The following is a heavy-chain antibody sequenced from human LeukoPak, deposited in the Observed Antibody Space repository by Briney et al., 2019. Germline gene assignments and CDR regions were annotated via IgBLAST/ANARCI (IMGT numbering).Heavy chain of an antibody. Sequence: PGGSLRLSCAASGFTVSTNYMSWVRQAPGKGLEWVSVIYSGGGTFYADSVKGRFTISRDNSKNTLYLQMSSLRAEDTAVYYYARGVSSWYKDPFDYWGQGIMVTVSS. CDR3: ARGVSSWYKDPFDY. CDR1: GFTVSTNY. J-gene: IGHJ4*02. D-gene: IGHD6-13*01. CDR2: IYSGGGT. V-gene: IGHV3-66*01.